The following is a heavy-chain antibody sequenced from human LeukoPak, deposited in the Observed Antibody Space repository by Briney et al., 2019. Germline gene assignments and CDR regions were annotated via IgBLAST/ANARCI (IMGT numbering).Heavy chain of an antibody. CDR1: GGSFSGYY. Sequence: SETLSLTCAVYGGSFSGYYWSWIRQPPGKGLEWIGEINHSGSTNYNPSLKSRVTISVDTSRNQFSLKLSSVTAADTAVYYCARGGGYYSPLANYWGQGTLVTVSS. CDR2: INHSGST. CDR3: ARGGGYYSPLANY. D-gene: IGHD3-22*01. J-gene: IGHJ4*02. V-gene: IGHV4-34*01.